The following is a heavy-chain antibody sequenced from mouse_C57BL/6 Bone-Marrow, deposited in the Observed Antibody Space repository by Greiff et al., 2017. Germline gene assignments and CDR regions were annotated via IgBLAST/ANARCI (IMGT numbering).Heavy chain of an antibody. J-gene: IGHJ3*01. D-gene: IGHD2-3*01. V-gene: IGHV1-61*01. CDR3: AKGDGYSSGFAY. Sequence: QVQLQQPGAELVRPGSSVKLSCKASGYTFTSYWMDWVKQRPGQGLEWIGNIYPSGSETHYNQKFKDKATLTVDKSSSTAYMQLSSLTSGDSAVYYCAKGDGYSSGFAYWGQGTLVTVSA. CDR2: IYPSGSET. CDR1: GYTFTSYW.